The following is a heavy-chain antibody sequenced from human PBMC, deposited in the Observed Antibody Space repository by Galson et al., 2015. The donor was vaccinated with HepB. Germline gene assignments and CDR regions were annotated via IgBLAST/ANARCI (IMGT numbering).Heavy chain of an antibody. CDR3: ARGGRTVTSRYWYFDL. J-gene: IGHJ2*01. V-gene: IGHV1-46*01. CDR1: GYTFTSYY. Sequence: SVKVSCKASGYTFTSYYMHWVRQAPGQGLEWMGIINPSGGSTSYAQKFQGRVTMTRDTSTSTVYMELSSLRSEDTAVYYCARGGRTVTSRYWYFDLWGRGTLVTVSS. D-gene: IGHD4-17*01. CDR2: INPSGGST.